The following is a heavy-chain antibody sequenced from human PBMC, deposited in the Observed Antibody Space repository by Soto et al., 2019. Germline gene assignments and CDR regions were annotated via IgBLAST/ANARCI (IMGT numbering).Heavy chain of an antibody. D-gene: IGHD6-19*01. CDR3: ARVPYSICWYPYFQH. CDR2: INPNSGGT. Sequence: QVQLVQSGAEVKKPGASVKVSCKASGYTFTDYYMHWVRQAPGQGLEWMGWINPNSGGTNYAQKFQGRVTMTRDTSISTADMEVSRLRSDDTAVYYCARVPYSICWYPYFQHWGQGTLVTVSS. V-gene: IGHV1-2*02. J-gene: IGHJ1*01. CDR1: GYTFTDYY.